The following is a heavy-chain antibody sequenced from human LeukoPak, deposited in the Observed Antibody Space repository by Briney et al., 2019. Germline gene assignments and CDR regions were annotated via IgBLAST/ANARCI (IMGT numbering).Heavy chain of an antibody. Sequence: GESLKISCKGSGYSFTSYWIVWVRQMPAKGLEWMGIIYPGDSDTRYSPSFQCQVTISADKSISTAHLQWSSLKASDTAMYYCARGSKVVVPAATYDYWGQGTLVTVSS. CDR1: GYSFTSYW. CDR3: ARGSKVVVPAATYDY. J-gene: IGHJ4*02. V-gene: IGHV5-51*01. D-gene: IGHD2-2*01. CDR2: IYPGDSDT.